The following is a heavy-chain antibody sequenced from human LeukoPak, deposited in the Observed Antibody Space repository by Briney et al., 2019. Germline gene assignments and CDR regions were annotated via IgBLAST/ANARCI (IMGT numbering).Heavy chain of an antibody. V-gene: IGHV3-43D*03. J-gene: IGHJ4*02. D-gene: IGHD5-24*01. CDR1: GFTFDDYA. CDR3: AKDSRDGYNYFDY. CDR2: ISWDGGST. Sequence: PGGSLRLSCAASGFTFDDYAMHWVRQAPGKGLEWVSLISWDGGSTYYADSVKGRSTISRDNSKNSLYLQMNSLRAEDTALYYCAKDSRDGYNYFDYWGQGTLVTVSS.